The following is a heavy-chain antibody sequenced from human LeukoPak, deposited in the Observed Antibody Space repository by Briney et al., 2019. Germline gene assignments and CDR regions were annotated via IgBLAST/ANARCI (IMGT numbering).Heavy chain of an antibody. CDR2: ITSSGDAT. J-gene: IGHJ5*01. Sequence: GGSLRLSCVASGFTFNIYSMSWVRQAPGKGLEWVSSITSSGDATFYADSVKDHFTISRDNSRSTLYLQMSRLRVEDTVVYYCTKDRPNYHESNGHYYRLNGDSWRQETLVTVSS. CDR3: TKDRPNYHESNGHYYRLNGDS. D-gene: IGHD3-22*01. V-gene: IGHV3-23*01. CDR1: GFTFNIYS.